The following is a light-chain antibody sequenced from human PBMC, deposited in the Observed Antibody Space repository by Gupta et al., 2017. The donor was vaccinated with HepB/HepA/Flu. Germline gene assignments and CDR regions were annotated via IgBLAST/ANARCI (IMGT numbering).Light chain of an antibody. Sequence: QSALTQPASVSGSPVQSITISCTGNSSDVGSYNLVSWYQQHPGKAPKLMIYEVSKRPSGVSNRFSGSKSGNTASLTISGLQAEDEADYYCCSYAGSSTEVFGGGTKLTVL. CDR2: EVS. CDR1: SSDVGSYNL. CDR3: CSYAGSSTEV. J-gene: IGLJ3*02. V-gene: IGLV2-23*02.